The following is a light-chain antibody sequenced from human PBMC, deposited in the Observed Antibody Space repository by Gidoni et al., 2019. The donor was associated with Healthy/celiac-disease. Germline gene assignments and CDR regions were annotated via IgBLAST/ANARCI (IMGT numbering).Light chain of an antibody. CDR1: ALPKQY. CDR2: KDS. CDR3: QSADSSGTYHV. J-gene: IGLJ1*01. Sequence: SYALTQPPSLSVSPGQTARITCSGDALPKQYAYCYQQKPGQAPVLVIYKDSERPSGIPERFSGSSSGTTVTLTISGVQAEDEADYYCQSADSSGTYHVFGTGTKVTVL. V-gene: IGLV3-25*02.